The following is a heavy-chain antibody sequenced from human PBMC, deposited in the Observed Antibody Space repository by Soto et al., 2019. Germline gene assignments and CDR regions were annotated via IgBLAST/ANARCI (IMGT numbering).Heavy chain of an antibody. V-gene: IGHV3-30*18. J-gene: IGHJ4*02. D-gene: IGHD6-19*01. CDR1: GFTFSSYG. Sequence: GGSLRLSCAASGFTFSSYGMHWVRQAPGKGLEWVAVISYDGSNKYYADSVKGRFTISRDNSKNTLYLQMNSLRAEDTAVYYCAKDLRYSSGWWTFDYWGQGTLVTVSS. CDR3: AKDLRYSSGWWTFDY. CDR2: ISYDGSNK.